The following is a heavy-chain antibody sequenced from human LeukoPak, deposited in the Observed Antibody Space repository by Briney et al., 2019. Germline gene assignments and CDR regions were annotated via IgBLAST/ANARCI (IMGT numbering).Heavy chain of an antibody. CDR1: GFTFSSYV. Sequence: GGSLRLSCAASGFTFSSYVMSWVRQATGKGLVWVSAITSSSGSIYYADSVKGRFTISRDNSKDTLYLQMNSLRAEDTAVYYCARDCTGGSCFSDYWGQGTLVTVSS. CDR2: ITSSSGSI. CDR3: ARDCTGGSCFSDY. J-gene: IGHJ4*02. V-gene: IGHV3-23*01. D-gene: IGHD2-15*01.